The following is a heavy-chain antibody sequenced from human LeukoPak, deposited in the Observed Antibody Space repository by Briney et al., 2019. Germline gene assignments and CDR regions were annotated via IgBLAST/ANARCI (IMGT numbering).Heavy chain of an antibody. D-gene: IGHD3-3*01. CDR2: INPNSGGT. J-gene: IGHJ3*02. V-gene: IGHV1-2*04. CDR3: ARVGFSPRGFAFDI. CDR1: GYTFTGYY. Sequence: GASVKVSCKASGYTFTGYYMHWVRQAPGQGLEWMGWINPNSGGTNYAQKFQGWVTMTRDTSISTAYMELSRLRSDDTAVYYCARVGFSPRGFAFDIWGQGTMVTVSS.